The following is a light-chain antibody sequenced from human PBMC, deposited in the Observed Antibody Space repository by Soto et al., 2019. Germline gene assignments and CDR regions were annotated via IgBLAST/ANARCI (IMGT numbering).Light chain of an antibody. CDR2: NNN. CDR1: SSNIGNNI. CDR3: ASWDDSLDGVVV. J-gene: IGLJ2*01. Sequence: QPVLTQPPSASGTPGQRVTISCSGSSSNIGNNIVTWYQQLPGTAPKLLIYNNNQRPSGVPARFSGSKSGTSASLAISGLQSEDEADYYCASWDDSLDGVVVFGGGTKLTVL. V-gene: IGLV1-44*01.